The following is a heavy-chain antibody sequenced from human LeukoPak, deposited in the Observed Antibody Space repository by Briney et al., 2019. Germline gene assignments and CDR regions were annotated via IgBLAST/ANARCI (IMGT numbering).Heavy chain of an antibody. CDR3: AGPNWNYFDY. CDR2: ISYDGSNK. CDR1: GFTFSSYA. V-gene: IGHV3-30-3*01. Sequence: GGSLRLSCAASGFTFSSYAMSWVRQAPGKGLEWVAVISYDGSNKYYADSVKGRFTISRDNSKNTLYLQMNSLRAEDTAVYYCAGPNWNYFDYWGQGTLVTVSS. J-gene: IGHJ4*02. D-gene: IGHD1-20*01.